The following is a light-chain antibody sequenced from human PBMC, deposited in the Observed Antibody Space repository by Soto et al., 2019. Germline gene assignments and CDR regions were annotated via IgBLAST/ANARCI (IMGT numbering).Light chain of an antibody. J-gene: IGKJ5*01. CDR2: LGS. Sequence: DIVMTQSPLSLPVTPGEPASISCRSSQSLLHSNGYNYLDWYLQKPGQSPQLLIYLGSNRASGVPDRFSGSGSGTDFTLKISRVEAEDVGVYYCMQALQTPPTFGQGARPEIK. CDR3: MQALQTPPT. V-gene: IGKV2-28*01. CDR1: QSLLHSNGYNY.